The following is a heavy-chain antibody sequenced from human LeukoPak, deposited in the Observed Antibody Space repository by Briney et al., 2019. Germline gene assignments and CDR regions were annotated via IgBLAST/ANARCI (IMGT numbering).Heavy chain of an antibody. CDR1: GFTFSDYY. Sequence: GGSLRLSCAASGFTFSDYYMSWIRQAPGKGLEWVSCISSSGSTIYYADSVKGRFTISRDNAKHSLYLQMNSLRAEDTAVYYCARGVQLWLTFDYWGQGTLVTVSS. D-gene: IGHD5-18*01. V-gene: IGHV3-11*04. CDR3: ARGVQLWLTFDY. CDR2: ISSSGSTI. J-gene: IGHJ4*02.